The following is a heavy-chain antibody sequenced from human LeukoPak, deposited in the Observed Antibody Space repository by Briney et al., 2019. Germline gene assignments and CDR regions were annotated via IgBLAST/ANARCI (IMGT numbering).Heavy chain of an antibody. CDR3: AVDQGWFDP. V-gene: IGHV3-66*01. J-gene: IGHJ5*02. CDR2: VYSGGST. CDR1: GFIVRSNY. Sequence: HGGSLRVSCAASGFIVRSNYMSWVRQAPGKGLEWVSVVYSGGSTYYADSVKGRFTISSNSSKNTSDLQMNSLRAEDTGVYYCAVDQGWFDPWGQGTLVTVSS.